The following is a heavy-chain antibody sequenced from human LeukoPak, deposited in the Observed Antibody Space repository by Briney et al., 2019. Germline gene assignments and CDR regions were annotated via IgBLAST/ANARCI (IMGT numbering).Heavy chain of an antibody. CDR3: AKDQSENSDGGFDV. V-gene: IGHV3-30*18. CDR2: ISYDGSNK. CDR1: GFTFRSYG. Sequence: GGSLRLSCAASGFTFRSYGMQWVRQTPGKGLEWVACISYDGSNKYYADSGKGRFTISRDNSRHTLYLQMNGLRAEDTAVYYCAKDQSENSDGGFDVWGQGTMVTVSS. D-gene: IGHD2-15*01. J-gene: IGHJ3*01.